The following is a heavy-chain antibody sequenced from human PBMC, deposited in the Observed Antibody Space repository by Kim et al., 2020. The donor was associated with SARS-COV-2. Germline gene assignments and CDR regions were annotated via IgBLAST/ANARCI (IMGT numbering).Heavy chain of an antibody. CDR3: VRDGYSGHDLAFDI. CDR1: GSTFSSYW. D-gene: IGHD5-12*01. Sequence: GGSLRLSCEASGSTFSSYWMSWVRQAPGKGLEWVANIKEDGSEKYYVDSVKGRLTISRDNAKNSLYLQMDSLRAGGTAVYYCVRDGYSGHDLAFDIWGPGTMVTVSS. V-gene: IGHV3-7*03. CDR2: IKEDGSEK. J-gene: IGHJ3*02.